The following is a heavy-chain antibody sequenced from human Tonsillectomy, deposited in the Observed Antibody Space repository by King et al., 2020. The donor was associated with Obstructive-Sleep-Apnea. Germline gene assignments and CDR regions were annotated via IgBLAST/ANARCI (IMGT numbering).Heavy chain of an antibody. V-gene: IGHV3-30*18. CDR3: AKDASAFIEGATGYFDY. J-gene: IGHJ4*02. CDR2: ISYDGSNK. Sequence: VQLVESGGGVVQPGRSLRVSCVASGFTFNSYGMHWVRQAPGKGLEWVAIISYDGSNKYYADSVKGRFTISRDNSKNTLYLQMNSLRAEDTAVYYCAKDASAFIEGATGYFDYWGQGTLVTVSS. D-gene: IGHD1-26*01. CDR1: GFTFNSYG.